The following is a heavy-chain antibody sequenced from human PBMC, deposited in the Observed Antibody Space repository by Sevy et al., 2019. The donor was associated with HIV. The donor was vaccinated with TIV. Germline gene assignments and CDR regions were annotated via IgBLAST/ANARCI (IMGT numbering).Heavy chain of an antibody. CDR1: GFSLSTSGVG. CDR2: IYWDDDT. CDR3: AHRRMVRGVITAPFDY. V-gene: IGHV2-5*02. D-gene: IGHD3-10*01. Sequence: SGPTLVKPTQTLTLTCTFSGFSLSTSGVGVGWIRQPPGKALEWLALIYWDDDTRYSPSLKSRLNITKETSTNQVVLTTTNMDPVGTATYFCAHRRMVRGVITAPFDYWGQGTLVTVSS. J-gene: IGHJ4*02.